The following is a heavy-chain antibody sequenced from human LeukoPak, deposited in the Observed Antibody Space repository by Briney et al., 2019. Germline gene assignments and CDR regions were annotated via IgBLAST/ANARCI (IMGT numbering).Heavy chain of an antibody. D-gene: IGHD3-10*01. CDR2: IYPGDSDT. CDR1: EYSFTSYW. Sequence: GESLKISCKGSEYSFTSYWIGWVRQMPGKGLEWMGIIYPGDSDTRYSPSFQGQVTISADKSISTAYLQWSSLEASDTAMYYCARSRVVRGVINWFDPWGQGTLVTVSS. V-gene: IGHV5-51*01. J-gene: IGHJ5*02. CDR3: ARSRVVRGVINWFDP.